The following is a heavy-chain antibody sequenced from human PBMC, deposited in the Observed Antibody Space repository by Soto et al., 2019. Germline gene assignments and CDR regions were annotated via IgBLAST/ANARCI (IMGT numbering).Heavy chain of an antibody. Sequence: SETLSLTCTVSGGSISSYYWSWIRQPPGKGLEWIGYIYYSGSTNYNPSLKSRVTISVDTSKNQFSLKLSSVTAADTAVYYCARGTGGYYYYYYGMDVWGQGTTVTVSS. CDR2: IYYSGST. CDR1: GGSISSYY. CDR3: ARGTGGYYYYYYGMDV. J-gene: IGHJ6*02. D-gene: IGHD2-15*01. V-gene: IGHV4-59*01.